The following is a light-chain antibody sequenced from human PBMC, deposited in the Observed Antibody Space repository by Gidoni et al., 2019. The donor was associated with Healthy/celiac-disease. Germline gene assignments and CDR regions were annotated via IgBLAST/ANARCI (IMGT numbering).Light chain of an antibody. CDR1: QSVSSY. Sequence: DIVFTQSPATLSLSPGETAPLSCRASQSVSSYLAWYQQKPGQAPRLLIYDASNRATGIPARFSGSGSGTDFTLTISSLEPEDFAVYYCQQRSNWPLTFGGGTKVEIK. CDR3: QQRSNWPLT. CDR2: DAS. J-gene: IGKJ4*01. V-gene: IGKV3-11*01.